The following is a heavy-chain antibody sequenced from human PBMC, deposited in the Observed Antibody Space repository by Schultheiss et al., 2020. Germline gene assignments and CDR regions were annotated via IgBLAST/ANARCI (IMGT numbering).Heavy chain of an antibody. V-gene: IGHV3-21*01. Sequence: GGSLRLSCAASGFTFSSYSMNWVRQAPGKGLEWVSSISSSSSYIYYADSVKGRFTISRDNAKNSLYLQMNSLRAEDTAVYYCARDLRSYGYSYPYAWGQGTLVTVSS. J-gene: IGHJ5*02. CDR3: ARDLRSYGYSYPYA. CDR1: GFTFSSYS. D-gene: IGHD5-18*01. CDR2: ISSSSSYI.